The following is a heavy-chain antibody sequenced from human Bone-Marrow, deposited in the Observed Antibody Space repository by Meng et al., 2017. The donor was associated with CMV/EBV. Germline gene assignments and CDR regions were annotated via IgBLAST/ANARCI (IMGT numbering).Heavy chain of an antibody. J-gene: IGHJ6*02. CDR2: IIPIFGTA. CDR1: GGTFSSYA. D-gene: IGHD2-2*01. V-gene: IGHV1-69*05. Sequence: SVKVSCKASGGTFSSYAISWVRQAPGQGLEWMGGIIPIFGTANYAQKFQGRVTITTDESTSTAYMELSSLRSEDTAVYYCASFFCSSTSCSVGGMDVWGQGTTVTVSS. CDR3: ASFFCSSTSCSVGGMDV.